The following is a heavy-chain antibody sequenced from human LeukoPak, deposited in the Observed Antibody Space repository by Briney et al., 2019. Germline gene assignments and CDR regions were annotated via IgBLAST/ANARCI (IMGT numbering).Heavy chain of an antibody. J-gene: IGHJ4*02. CDR1: GYTFSGYG. CDR2: ISPYNGNT. D-gene: IGHD4-17*01. V-gene: IGHV1-18*01. CDR3: ARGAGGYGDYSLWLGY. Sequence: ASVKVSCKASGYTFSGYGFSWVRQAPGQGLEWMGWISPYNGNTKFAQKYQGRVTMTTDTSTSTAYMELRSLRSDDTAVYYCARGAGGYGDYSLWLGYWGQGTLVTVSS.